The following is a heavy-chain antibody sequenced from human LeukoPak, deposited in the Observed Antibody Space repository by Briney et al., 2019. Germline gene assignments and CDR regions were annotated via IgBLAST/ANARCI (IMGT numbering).Heavy chain of an antibody. CDR3: ARNYYDSSGYYYVLGEY. V-gene: IGHV3-30*04. CDR1: GFTFSSYA. J-gene: IGHJ4*02. Sequence: GGSLRLSCAASGFTFSSYAMHWVRQAPGKGLEWVAVISYDGSNKYYADSVKGRFTISRDNSKNTLYLQMNSLRAEDTAVYYCARNYYDSSGYYYVLGEYWGQGTLVTVSS. D-gene: IGHD3-22*01. CDR2: ISYDGSNK.